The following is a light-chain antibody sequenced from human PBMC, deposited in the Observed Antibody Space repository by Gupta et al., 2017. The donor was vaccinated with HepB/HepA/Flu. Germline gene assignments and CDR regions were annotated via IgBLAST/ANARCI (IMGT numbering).Light chain of an antibody. CDR2: QDN. CDR1: KLGDKY. V-gene: IGLV3-1*01. J-gene: IGLJ2*01. CDR3: QAWDSSTVV. Sequence: SYELTQPPSVSVSPGQTASITCSGNKLGDKYASWYQQKPGQSPVLVIYQDNKRPSGIPERFSGSNSGNTATLTISGTQAMDEADYYCQAWDSSTVVFGGGTKLTVL.